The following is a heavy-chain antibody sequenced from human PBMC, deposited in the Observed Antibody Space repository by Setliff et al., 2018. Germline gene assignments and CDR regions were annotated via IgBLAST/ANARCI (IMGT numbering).Heavy chain of an antibody. V-gene: IGHV4-34*01. D-gene: IGHD3-3*01. J-gene: IGHJ4*02. Sequence: PSETLSLTCTVYGGSFSGYYWGWIRQSPGKRPEWIAEINQSGNTNYNPSLNSRVSVSVDTPTNQFSLKVFSVTAADTAVYYCRFWSSYYKNDYWAQGTLVTVSS. CDR2: INQSGNT. CDR1: GGSFSGYY. CDR3: RFWSSYYKNDY.